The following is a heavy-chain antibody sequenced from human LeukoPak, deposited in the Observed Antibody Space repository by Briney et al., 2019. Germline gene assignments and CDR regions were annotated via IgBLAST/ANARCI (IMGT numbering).Heavy chain of an antibody. V-gene: IGHV3-30*02. CDR2: IRYDVTKK. CDR1: GITFRIYG. CDR3: AKGGQYDSNSFFDY. J-gene: IGHJ4*02. Sequence: GGSLRLSCVASGITFRIYGMHWVRQAPGKRLEWVAFIRYDVTKKFYADVVKGRCTISRDNSKNTVFLQMNSLKTEDTAVYYCAKGGQYDSNSFFDYWGQGNLVTVSS. D-gene: IGHD2/OR15-2a*01.